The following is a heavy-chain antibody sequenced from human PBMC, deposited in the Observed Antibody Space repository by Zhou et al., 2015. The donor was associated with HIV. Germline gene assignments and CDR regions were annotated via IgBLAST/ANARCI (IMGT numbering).Heavy chain of an antibody. CDR2: ISGGGAST. Sequence: EVQLVESGGGLVQPGGSLRLSCAASGFTFSSYSMNWVRQAPGKGLEWVSGISGGGASTYYADSVMGRFTISRDNSKNTLYLQMKSLRAEDTAVYYCSRGRSLSWADYWGQGTLVAVSS. V-gene: IGHV3-23*04. D-gene: IGHD1-26*01. CDR1: GFTFSSYS. J-gene: IGHJ4*02. CDR3: SRGRSLSWADY.